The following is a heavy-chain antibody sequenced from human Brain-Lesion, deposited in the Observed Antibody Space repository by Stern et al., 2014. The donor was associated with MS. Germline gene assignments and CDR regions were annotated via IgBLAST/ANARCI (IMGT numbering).Heavy chain of an antibody. CDR2: IFNSGST. Sequence: VQLVESGPGLVKPSQTLSLSCTVSGGSISSGGYYWSWIRPPAGKGLEWIGRIFNSGSTSYNPSLKRRVTISIDTPKNNSSRRLNPMTAADTAVYYCARGRVVPGFQYYATDVWGQGTTVIVSS. D-gene: IGHD2-2*01. J-gene: IGHJ6*02. CDR3: ARGRVVPGFQYYATDV. CDR1: GGSISSGGYY. V-gene: IGHV4-61*02.